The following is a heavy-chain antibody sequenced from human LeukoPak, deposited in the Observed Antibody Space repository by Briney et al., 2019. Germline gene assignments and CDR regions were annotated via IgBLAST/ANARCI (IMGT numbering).Heavy chain of an antibody. Sequence: GGSLRLSCAASGFSFSTYTMSWVRQAPGKGLEWVSSISGSVRYIYYADSVKGRFTISRDNTKKSLYLQMNSLRVEDTAVYYCARSNDYPDYWGQGTLVTVSS. D-gene: IGHD3-16*01. CDR1: GFSFSTYT. V-gene: IGHV3-21*01. J-gene: IGHJ4*02. CDR3: ARSNDYPDY. CDR2: ISGSVRYI.